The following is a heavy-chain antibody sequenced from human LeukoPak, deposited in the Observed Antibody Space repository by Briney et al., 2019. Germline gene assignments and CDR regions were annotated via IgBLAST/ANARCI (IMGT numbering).Heavy chain of an antibody. Sequence: PSETLSLTCTVSGGSISGYYWTWIRQPPGKGLEWIGYIYYSGNTNYNPSLKSRVTISVDTSKNQFSLQLTFVTAADTAIYYCARPRSNSFPDYWGQGTLATVSS. CDR1: GGSISGYY. D-gene: IGHD6-13*01. CDR2: IYYSGNT. V-gene: IGHV4-59*01. J-gene: IGHJ4*02. CDR3: ARPRSNSFPDY.